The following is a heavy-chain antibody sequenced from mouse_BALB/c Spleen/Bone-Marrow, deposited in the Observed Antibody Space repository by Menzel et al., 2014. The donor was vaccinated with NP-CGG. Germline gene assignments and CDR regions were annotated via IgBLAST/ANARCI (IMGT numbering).Heavy chain of an antibody. CDR2: ILPGSGTA. V-gene: IGHV1-9*01. J-gene: IGHJ2*01. CDR3: ARASVVPYYFDF. Sequence: QVQLQQSGAELMKPGASVKISCKATGYTFSNHWIDWVKQRPGHGLEWIGEILPGSGTANYNEKFKGKATFTADTSSNTAYMQLSSLTSEDSALYYGARASVVPYYFDFWGQGTTLTVSS. D-gene: IGHD1-1*01. CDR1: GYTFSNHW.